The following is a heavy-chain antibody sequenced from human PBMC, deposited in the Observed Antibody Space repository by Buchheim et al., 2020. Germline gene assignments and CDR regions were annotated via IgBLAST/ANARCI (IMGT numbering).Heavy chain of an antibody. CDR2: INRDGSST. D-gene: IGHD4-17*01. CDR3: ARDESSTATTIRGFDD. J-gene: IGHJ4*02. V-gene: IGHV3-74*01. Sequence: GQLVESGGGLVQPGGSLRLSCTASGFSFSSYCMNWVRQAPGRGLVWVSRINRDGSSTNYEDSVKGRFTISRDNSKNTLYFQMNSLRIEETAVYYCARDESSTATTIRGFDDWGQGTL. CDR1: GFSFSSYC.